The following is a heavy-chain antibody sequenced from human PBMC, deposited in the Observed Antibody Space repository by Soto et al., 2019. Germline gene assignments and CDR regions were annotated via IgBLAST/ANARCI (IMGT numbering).Heavy chain of an antibody. CDR1: GGTFSSYA. D-gene: IGHD3-3*01. J-gene: IGHJ5*02. CDR2: IIPIFGTA. Sequence: SVKVSCKASGGTFSSYAISWVRQAPGQGPEWMGGIIPIFGTANYAQKFQGRVTITADESTSTAYMELSSLRSEDTAVYYCARDHYDFWSGYPNGWFDPWGQGTLVTVSS. V-gene: IGHV1-69*13. CDR3: ARDHYDFWSGYPNGWFDP.